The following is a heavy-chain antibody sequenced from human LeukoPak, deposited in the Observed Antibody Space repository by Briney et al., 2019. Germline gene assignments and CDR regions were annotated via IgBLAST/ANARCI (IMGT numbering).Heavy chain of an antibody. D-gene: IGHD3-16*01. J-gene: IGHJ3*01. V-gene: IGHV3-74*01. CDR1: GFTFNNYY. Sequence: GGSLRLSCAASGFTFNNYYMSWVRQAPGKGLVWVSRINTDGSSTSYVDSVKGRFTISRDNAKNTLYLQMNSLRAEDTAVYYCARDFLHLGGWGQGTMVTVSS. CDR2: INTDGSST. CDR3: ARDFLHLGG.